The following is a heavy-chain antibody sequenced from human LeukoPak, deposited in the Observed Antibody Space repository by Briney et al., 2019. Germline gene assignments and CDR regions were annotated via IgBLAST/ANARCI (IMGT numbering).Heavy chain of an antibody. CDR3: ARGSGYCSGGSCRYYYVDY. Sequence: GGSLRLSCAASGFTFSSYSMNWVRQAPGKGLEWVSSISSSSSYIYYADSVKGRFTISRDNSKNTLYLQMNSLRAEDTAVYYCARGSGYCSGGSCRYYYVDYWGQGTLVTVSS. CDR1: GFTFSSYS. V-gene: IGHV3-21*01. CDR2: ISSSSSYI. J-gene: IGHJ4*02. D-gene: IGHD2-15*01.